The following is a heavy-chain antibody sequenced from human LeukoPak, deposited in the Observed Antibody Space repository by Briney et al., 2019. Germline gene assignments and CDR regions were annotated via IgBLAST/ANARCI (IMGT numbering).Heavy chain of an antibody. Sequence: PGGSLRLSCAGYGFTLSRFGVHWVRQAPGKGLEWVAVTSFDGTNKYYADSVKGRFTSSRDNSKNTLHLQMDSLRAEDTAVYSSATGRRRGYGGNPFPAFDYWGQGTLVTVSS. CDR3: ATGRRRGYGGNPFPAFDY. CDR1: GFTLSRFG. D-gene: IGHD4-23*01. J-gene: IGHJ4*02. CDR2: TSFDGTNK. V-gene: IGHV3-30*03.